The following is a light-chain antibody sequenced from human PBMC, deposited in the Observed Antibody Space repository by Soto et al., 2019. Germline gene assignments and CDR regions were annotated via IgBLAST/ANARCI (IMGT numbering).Light chain of an antibody. CDR1: QSFSSM. CDR3: QQYNTWPPIT. V-gene: IGKV3-15*01. CDR2: GAS. Sequence: EIVMTQSPATLSVSPGERATLSCRASQSFSSMLAWYQQKPGQAPRLLIYGASTRATGIPARFSGSGSGTEFTLTISSLQSEDFAVYYCQQYNTWPPITFGQGTRLEIK. J-gene: IGKJ5*01.